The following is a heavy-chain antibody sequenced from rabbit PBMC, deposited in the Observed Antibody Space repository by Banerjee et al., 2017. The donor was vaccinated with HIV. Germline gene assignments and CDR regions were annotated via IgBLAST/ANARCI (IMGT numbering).Heavy chain of an antibody. D-gene: IGHD6-1*01. CDR2: IDPVFGST. J-gene: IGHJ4*01. CDR1: GIDFSTYG. CDR3: ARYYTYGYGAYGHTNL. V-gene: IGHV1S7*01. Sequence: QLVESGGGLVTLGGSLKLSCKASGIDFSTYGISWVRQAPGKGLEWIGYIDPVFGSTDYASWVNGRFTISSDNAQNTLYLQLNSLTAADTATYFCARYYTYGYGAYGHTNLWGPGTLVTVS.